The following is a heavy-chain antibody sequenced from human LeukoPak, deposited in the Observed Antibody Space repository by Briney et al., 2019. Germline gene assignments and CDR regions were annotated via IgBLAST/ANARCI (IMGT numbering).Heavy chain of an antibody. J-gene: IGHJ5*02. CDR3: ARFQTYYGGFSWFDP. D-gene: IGHD3-16*01. V-gene: IGHV4-34*01. Sequence: PSETLSLTCAVYGGSFSGYYWGWIRQPPGKGLEWIGNIYYSGSTYYNPSLKSRVTISVDTSKNQFSLKLSSVTAADTAVYYCARFQTYYGGFSWFDPWGQGTLVTVSS. CDR2: IYYSGST. CDR1: GGSFSGYY.